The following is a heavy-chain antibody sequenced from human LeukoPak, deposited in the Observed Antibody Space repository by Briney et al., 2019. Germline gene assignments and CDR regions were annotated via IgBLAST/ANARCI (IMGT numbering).Heavy chain of an antibody. CDR1: GGSISSYY. D-gene: IGHD6-19*01. V-gene: IGHV4-59*01. Sequence: SETLSLTCTVSGGSISSYYWSWIRQPPGKGLEWIGYICYSGSTNYNPSLKSRVTIPVDTSKNQFSLKLSSVTAADTAVYYCARGMYSSGLGPGWFDPWGQGTLVTVSS. J-gene: IGHJ5*02. CDR3: ARGMYSSGLGPGWFDP. CDR2: ICYSGST.